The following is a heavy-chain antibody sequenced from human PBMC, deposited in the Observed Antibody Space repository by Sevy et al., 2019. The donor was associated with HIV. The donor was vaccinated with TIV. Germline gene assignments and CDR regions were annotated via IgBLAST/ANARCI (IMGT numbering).Heavy chain of an antibody. J-gene: IGHJ4*02. CDR2: IRYDGNNK. D-gene: IGHD2-21*02. CDR1: GFTFRSYG. V-gene: IGHV3-30*02. Sequence: GGSVRLSCAASGFTFRSYGMQWVRQAPGKGLEWVAFIRYDGNNKYYTDSVKGRFTISRDNSKNTLYLHMNSLRAEDTAVYYCANGDYYFDYWGQGTLVTVSS. CDR3: ANGDYYFDY.